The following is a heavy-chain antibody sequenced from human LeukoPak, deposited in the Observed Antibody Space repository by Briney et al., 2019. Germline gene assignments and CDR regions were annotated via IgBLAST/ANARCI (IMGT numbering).Heavy chain of an antibody. CDR2: FDPEDGET. Sequence: GASVKVSFKVSGYTLTELSMHWVRQAPGKGLEWMGGFDPEDGETIYAQKFQGRVTMTEDTSTDTAYMELSSLRSEDTAVYYCATLAIFGVASDAFDIWGQGTMVTVSS. J-gene: IGHJ3*02. CDR1: GYTLTELS. D-gene: IGHD3-3*01. CDR3: ATLAIFGVASDAFDI. V-gene: IGHV1-24*01.